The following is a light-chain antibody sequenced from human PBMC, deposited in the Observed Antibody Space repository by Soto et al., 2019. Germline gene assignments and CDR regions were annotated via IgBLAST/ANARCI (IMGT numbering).Light chain of an antibody. CDR3: QHFRA. CDR1: QSVSSSY. Sequence: EVVLTQSTGTLSLSPGERATLSCRASQSVSSSYVAWYQQKRGQAPRLLMYGASSRATGIPDRFSGSGSGTDFTLPISRLEPEDFVLYYCQHFRAFGQGTRLEIK. V-gene: IGKV3-20*01. J-gene: IGKJ5*01. CDR2: GAS.